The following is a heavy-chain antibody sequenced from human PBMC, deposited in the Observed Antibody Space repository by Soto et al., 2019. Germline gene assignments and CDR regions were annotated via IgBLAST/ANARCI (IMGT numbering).Heavy chain of an antibody. D-gene: IGHD6-19*01. CDR2: IWYDGSNK. CDR3: AKVRPPLAVARQSFYGMDV. J-gene: IGHJ6*02. V-gene: IGHV3-33*06. Sequence: GGSLRLSCAASGFTFSSYGMHWVRQAPGKGLEWVAVIWYDGSNKYYADSVKGRFTISRDNSKNTLYLQMNSLRAEDTAVYYCAKVRPPLAVARQSFYGMDVWGQGTTVTVSS. CDR1: GFTFSSYG.